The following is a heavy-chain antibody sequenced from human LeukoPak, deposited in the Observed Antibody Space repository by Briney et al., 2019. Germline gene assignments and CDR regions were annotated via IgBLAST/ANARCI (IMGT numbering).Heavy chain of an antibody. D-gene: IGHD3-10*01. CDR2: INLNSGGT. J-gene: IGHJ4*02. Sequence: GASVKVSCKASGYTFTGYYMHWVRQAPGQGLEWMGWINLNSGGTNYAEKFQGRVTMTRDTSISTAYMELSRLRSDDTAVYYCARSGKFNYYGTGSLGENYWGQGTLVTVSS. CDR1: GYTFTGYY. V-gene: IGHV1-2*02. CDR3: ARSGKFNYYGTGSLGENY.